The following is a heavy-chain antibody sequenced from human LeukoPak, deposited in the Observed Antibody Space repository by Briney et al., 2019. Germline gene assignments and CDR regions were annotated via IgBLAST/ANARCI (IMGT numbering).Heavy chain of an antibody. Sequence: PSETLSLTCTVSGGSISSSSYYWGWIRQPPGKGLEWIGSIYYSGSTYYNPSLQSRVTISVDTPKNQFSLKLSSVTAADTAVYYCARCGSYWGWFDPWGQGTLVTVSS. V-gene: IGHV4-39*01. CDR1: GGSISSSSYY. CDR3: ARCGSYWGWFDP. D-gene: IGHD1-26*01. CDR2: IYYSGST. J-gene: IGHJ5*02.